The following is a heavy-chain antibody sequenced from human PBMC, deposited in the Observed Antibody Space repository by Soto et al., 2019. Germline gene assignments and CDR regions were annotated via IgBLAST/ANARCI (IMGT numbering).Heavy chain of an antibody. CDR2: IDPSDSYT. CDR1: VYSFTSYW. V-gene: IGHV5-10-1*01. D-gene: IGHD6-6*01. Sequence: PGESLKIACKGSVYSFTSYWISWVRQMPGKGLEWMGRIDPSDSYTNYSPSFQGHVTISADKSISTAYLQWSSLKASDTAMYYCAMTIEYSSSQYYYGMDVWGQGTTVTVSS. CDR3: AMTIEYSSSQYYYGMDV. J-gene: IGHJ6*02.